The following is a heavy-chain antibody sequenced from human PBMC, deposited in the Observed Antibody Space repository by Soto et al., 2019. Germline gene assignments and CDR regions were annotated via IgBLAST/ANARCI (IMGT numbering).Heavy chain of an antibody. CDR3: AREPTVTRRGNGMDV. V-gene: IGHV4-31*03. Sequence: SETLSPTCTVSGGSISSGGYYWSWIRQHPGKGLEWIGYIYYSGSTYYNPSLKSRVTISVDTSKNQFSLKLSSVTAADTAVYYCAREPTVTRRGNGMDVWGQGTTVTVSS. CDR1: GGSISSGGYY. J-gene: IGHJ6*02. CDR2: IYYSGST. D-gene: IGHD4-17*01.